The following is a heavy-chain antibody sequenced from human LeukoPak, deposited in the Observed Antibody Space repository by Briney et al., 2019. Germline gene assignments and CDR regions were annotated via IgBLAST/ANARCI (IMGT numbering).Heavy chain of an antibody. CDR3: AKAGVPTMTSPGARIDY. V-gene: IGHV3-30*02. J-gene: IGHJ4*02. CDR1: GFTFSSYG. CDR2: IRYDGSNK. Sequence: QAGGSLRLSCAASGFTFSSYGMHWVRQAPGKGLEWVAFIRYDGSNKYYADSVKGRFTISRDNSKNTLYLQMNSLRAEDTALYYCAKAGVPTMTSPGARIDYWGQGTLVTVSS. D-gene: IGHD4-17*01.